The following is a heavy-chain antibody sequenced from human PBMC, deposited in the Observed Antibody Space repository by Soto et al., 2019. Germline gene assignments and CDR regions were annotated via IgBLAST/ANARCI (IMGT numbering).Heavy chain of an antibody. CDR1: GFNFNTFS. J-gene: IGHJ5*02. CDR2: IKQDGSEK. CDR3: ARSIAARLNWFDP. V-gene: IGHV3-7*01. D-gene: IGHD6-6*01. Sequence: GGSLRLSCAASGFNFNTFSMNWVRQAPGKGLEWVANIKQDGSEKYYVDSVKGRFTISRDNAKNSLYLQMNSLRAEDTAVYYCARSIAARLNWFDPWGQGTLVTVSS.